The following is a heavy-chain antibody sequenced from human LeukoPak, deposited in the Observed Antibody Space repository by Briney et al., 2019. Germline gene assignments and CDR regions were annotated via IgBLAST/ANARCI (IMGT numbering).Heavy chain of an antibody. Sequence: PGRSLRLSCAASGFTFSSYGMHWVRQAPGKGLEWVAVIWYDGSNKHYADSVKGRFTISRDNSKNTLYLQMNSLRAEDTAVYYCAKDPSEYYDILTGYYGHWGQGTLVTVSS. CDR2: IWYDGSNK. V-gene: IGHV3-33*06. J-gene: IGHJ4*02. CDR3: AKDPSEYYDILTGYYGH. CDR1: GFTFSSYG. D-gene: IGHD3-9*01.